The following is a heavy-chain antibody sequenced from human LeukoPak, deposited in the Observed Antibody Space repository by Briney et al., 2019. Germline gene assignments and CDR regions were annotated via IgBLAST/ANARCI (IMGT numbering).Heavy chain of an antibody. J-gene: IGHJ5*02. CDR2: SVPMSDTK. CDR1: GGSFGDFA. D-gene: IGHD1-14*01. CDR3: AATSIIFNWFDP. V-gene: IGHV1-69*05. Sequence: SVKVSCKASGGSFGDFAIIWVRQAPGHGPEWMGRSVPMSDTKDYAQKFQGRVTFTTDESTTTAHMELSNLSPGDTAVYYCAATSIIFNWFDPWGQGTLVTVSS.